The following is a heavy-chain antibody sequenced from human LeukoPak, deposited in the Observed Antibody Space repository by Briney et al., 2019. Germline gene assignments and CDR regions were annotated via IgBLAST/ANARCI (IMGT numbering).Heavy chain of an antibody. CDR2: IGGSGDKT. J-gene: IGHJ6*03. CDR1: GFTFNRNA. Sequence: GGSLRLSCAASGFTFNRNAISWVRQAPGKGLEWVSTIGGSGDKTFYADSVKGRFTISRDNSKNTLFLQMTSLRAEDTALYYCARSQAPAPIVYYFCYMDVWGKGTTVTVSS. CDR3: ARSQAPAPIVYYFCYMDV. D-gene: IGHD2-15*01. V-gene: IGHV3-23*01.